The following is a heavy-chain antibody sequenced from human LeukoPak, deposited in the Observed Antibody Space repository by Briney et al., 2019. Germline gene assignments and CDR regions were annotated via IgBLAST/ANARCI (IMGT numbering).Heavy chain of an antibody. D-gene: IGHD2-15*01. CDR1: GYTFTSYY. CDR2: INPSGGST. V-gene: IGHV1-46*01. J-gene: IGHJ5*02. Sequence: GASVKVSCKASGYTFTSYYMHWVRQAPGQGLEWMGIINPSGGSTSYAQKFQGRVTMTRHTSTSTVYMELSSLRSEDTAVYYCAREAVVVVAATRGNWFDPWGQGTLVTVSS. CDR3: AREAVVVVAATRGNWFDP.